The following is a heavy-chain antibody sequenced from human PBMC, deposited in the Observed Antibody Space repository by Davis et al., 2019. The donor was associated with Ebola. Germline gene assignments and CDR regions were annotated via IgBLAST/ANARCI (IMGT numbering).Heavy chain of an antibody. D-gene: IGHD3-3*01. CDR3: ARIEWQTRGY. V-gene: IGHV3-33*08. J-gene: IGHJ4*02. CDR1: GFSFSSCS. CDR2: IWYDGSNK. Sequence: GGSLRLSCAASGFSFSSCSMNWVRQAPGKGLEWVAVIWYDGSNKYYADSVKGRFTISRDNSKNTLYLQMNSLRAEDTAVYYCARIEWQTRGYWGQGTLVTVSS.